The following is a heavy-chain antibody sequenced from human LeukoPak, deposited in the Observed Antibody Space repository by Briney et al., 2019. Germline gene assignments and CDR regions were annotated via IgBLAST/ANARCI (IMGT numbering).Heavy chain of an antibody. D-gene: IGHD6-13*01. J-gene: IGHJ6*02. CDR2: IYYSGST. CDR1: GGSVSSGSYY. V-gene: IGHV4-61*01. Sequence: SETLSLTCTVSGGSVSSGSYYWSWIRQPPGKGVEWIGYIYYSGSTNYNPSLKSRVTISVDTSKNQFSLKLSSVTAADTAVYYCARDTAVYSSSWYEYYGMDVWGQGTTVTVSS. CDR3: ARDTAVYSSSWYEYYGMDV.